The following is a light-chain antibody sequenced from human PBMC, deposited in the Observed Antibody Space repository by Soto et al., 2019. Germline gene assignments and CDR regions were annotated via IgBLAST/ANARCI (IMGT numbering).Light chain of an antibody. J-gene: IGKJ4*01. CDR2: DAS. CDR1: QSVSSY. CDR3: QQRSNWPRALT. V-gene: IGKV3-11*01. Sequence: IMMTQSPATLSVSPGERATLSCRASQSVSSYLAWYQQKPGQAPRLLIYDASNRATGIPARFSGSGSGTDFTLTISSLEPEDFAVYYCQQRSNWPRALTFGGGTKVDI.